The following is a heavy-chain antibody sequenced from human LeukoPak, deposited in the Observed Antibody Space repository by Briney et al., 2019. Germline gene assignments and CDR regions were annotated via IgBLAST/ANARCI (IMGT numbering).Heavy chain of an antibody. CDR1: GGSFSGYY. D-gene: IGHD6-6*01. CDR2: IYTSGST. J-gene: IGHJ4*02. V-gene: IGHV4-59*10. CDR3: ARTRLYMSSSGFFDY. Sequence: SETLSLTCAVYGGSFSGYYWSWIRQPAGRGLEWIGRIYTSGSTNYNPSLKSRVTISVDTSKNQFSLKLSSVTAADTAVYYCARTRLYMSSSGFFDYWGRGTLVTVSS.